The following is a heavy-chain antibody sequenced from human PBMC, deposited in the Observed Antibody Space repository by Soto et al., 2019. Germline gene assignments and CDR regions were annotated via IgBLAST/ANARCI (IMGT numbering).Heavy chain of an antibody. D-gene: IGHD3-10*01. J-gene: IGHJ4*02. CDR2: IIPIFGTP. V-gene: IGHV1-69*01. Sequence: QVQLVQSGAEVKKPGSSVKVSCKASGGIFSTYAISWLRQAPGQGLEWMGGIIPIFGTPHYAQRSQGSVTTTADESTRTAYMELSRLRSEDTAVYYCARDRDDYGSGNYYNRTDFWGQGTLVTVSS. CDR1: GGIFSTYA. CDR3: ARDRDDYGSGNYYNRTDF.